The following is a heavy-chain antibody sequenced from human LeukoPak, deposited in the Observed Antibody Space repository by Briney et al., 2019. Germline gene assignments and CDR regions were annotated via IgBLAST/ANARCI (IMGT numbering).Heavy chain of an antibody. V-gene: IGHV3-21*01. D-gene: IGHD3-9*01. CDR3: ARDKTSYPYYFDY. CDR2: IDPSSTYI. CDR1: GFTFSSYS. J-gene: IGHJ4*02. Sequence: GGSLRLSCAASGFTFSSYSMNWVRQAPGKGLEWVSSIDPSSTYIYYADSVKGRFTISRDNAQNSLYLQMNSLRAEDTAVYYCARDKTSYPYYFDYWGQGTLVTVSS.